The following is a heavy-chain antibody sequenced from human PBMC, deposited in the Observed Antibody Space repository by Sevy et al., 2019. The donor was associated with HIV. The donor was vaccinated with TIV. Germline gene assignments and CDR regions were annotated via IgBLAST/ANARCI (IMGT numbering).Heavy chain of an antibody. J-gene: IGHJ4*02. Sequence: GGSLRLSCAASGFTFSDHYMEWVRQAPGKGLEWVGRIRNKADSYTTEYAASGKGGFTISRNDSRNSLCLLMNSLKTEDTAVYYCATHAGIAAAGRVFDYWGQGTLVTVSS. CDR2: IRNKADSYTT. CDR3: ATHAGIAAAGRVFDY. CDR1: GFTFSDHY. V-gene: IGHV3-72*01. D-gene: IGHD6-13*01.